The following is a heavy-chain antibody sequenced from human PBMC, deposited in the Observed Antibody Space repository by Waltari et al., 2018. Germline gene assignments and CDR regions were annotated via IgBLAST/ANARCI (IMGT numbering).Heavy chain of an antibody. J-gene: IGHJ4*02. V-gene: IGHV3-33*06. CDR3: AKGRWQLAGYFDY. Sequence: VQLVESGGGLVQPGRSLRLSCAASGFTFDDYAMHWVRQAPGKGLEWVGVIWKDGSNKYYADPVKGRFTISRDNSKNTLYLQMNSLRAEDTAVYYCAKGRWQLAGYFDYWGQGTLVTVSS. CDR1: GFTFDDYA. CDR2: IWKDGSNK. D-gene: IGHD2-15*01.